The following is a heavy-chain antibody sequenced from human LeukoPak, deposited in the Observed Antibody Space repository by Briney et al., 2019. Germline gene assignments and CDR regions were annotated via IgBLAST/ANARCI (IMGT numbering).Heavy chain of an antibody. J-gene: IGHJ4*02. CDR2: IYPGDSDT. D-gene: IGHD6-25*01. V-gene: IGHV5-51*01. CDR1: GYSFTSYW. CDR3: ARHRVSYSSGGFDY. Sequence: GESLQISCKGSGYSFTSYWIDWVRQMPGKGLEWMGIIYPGDSDTRYSPSFQGQVTISADKSISTAYLQWSSLKASDTATYYCARHRVSYSSGGFDYWGQGTLVTVSS.